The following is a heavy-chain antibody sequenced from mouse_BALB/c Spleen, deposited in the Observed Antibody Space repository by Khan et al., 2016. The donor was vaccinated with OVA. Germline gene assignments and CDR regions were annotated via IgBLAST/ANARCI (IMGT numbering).Heavy chain of an antibody. V-gene: IGHV3-2*02. Sequence: EVKLLESGPGLVKPSQSLSLTCTVTGYSITSDYAWNWIRQFPGNKLEWMGFIGYSGNTNYNPSLKSRISITRDTSKNQFFLQLNSVTTEDTATYYCARVYGGDFDYWGQGTTLTVSS. CDR3: ARVYGGDFDY. D-gene: IGHD1-1*01. CDR2: IGYSGNT. J-gene: IGHJ2*01. CDR1: GYSITSDYA.